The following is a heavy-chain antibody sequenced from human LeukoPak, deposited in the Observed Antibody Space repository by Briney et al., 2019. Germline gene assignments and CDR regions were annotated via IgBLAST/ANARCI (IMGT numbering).Heavy chain of an antibody. V-gene: IGHV4-39*01. CDR2: IYYSGST. CDR1: SGSISGYY. Sequence: PSETLSLTCTVSSGSISGYYWGWIRQPPGKGLEWIGSIYYSGSTYYNPSLKSRVTISVDTSKNQFSLKLSSVTAADTAVYYCASHVRNWGQGTLVTVSS. J-gene: IGHJ4*02. CDR3: ASHVRN.